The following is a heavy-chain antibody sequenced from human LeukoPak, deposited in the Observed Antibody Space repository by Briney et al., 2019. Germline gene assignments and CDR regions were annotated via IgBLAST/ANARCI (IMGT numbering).Heavy chain of an antibody. V-gene: IGHV3-7*01. J-gene: IGHJ4*02. Sequence: GGSLRLSCAASGFTFSSYWMTWVRQAPGKGLEWVGNIKEDGGEKYYVDSVKGRSTISRDNAKISLYLQMNSLRAEDTAVYYCASSRLYDSSDYWGQGTLVTVSS. CDR1: GFTFSSYW. CDR3: ASSRLYDSSDY. CDR2: IKEDGGEK. D-gene: IGHD3-22*01.